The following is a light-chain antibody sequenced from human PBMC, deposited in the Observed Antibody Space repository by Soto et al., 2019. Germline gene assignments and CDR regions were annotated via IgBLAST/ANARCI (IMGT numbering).Light chain of an antibody. CDR3: SSYTSRITPSG. J-gene: IGLJ2*01. CDR1: SSDVGGYNY. CDR2: DVS. Sequence: QSALTQPASVSGSPGQSITISCTGTSSDVGGYNYVSWYQQHPGKAPKLMIYDVSNRPSGVSNRFSGSKSGNTASLTISGLQAEDEADYYCSSYTSRITPSGFGGGTKLTFL. V-gene: IGLV2-14*01.